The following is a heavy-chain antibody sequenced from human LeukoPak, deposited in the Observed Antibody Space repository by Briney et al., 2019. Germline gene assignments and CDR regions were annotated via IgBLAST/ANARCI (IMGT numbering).Heavy chain of an antibody. D-gene: IGHD3-10*01. J-gene: IGHJ4*02. CDR3: VGLLLWFGELLGPFDY. V-gene: IGHV4-34*01. CDR1: GGSFSGYY. CDR2: INHSGST. Sequence: PSETLSLTCAVYGGSFSGYYWSWIRQPPGKGLEWIGEINHSGSTNYNPSLKSRVTISVDTSKNQFSLKLSSVTAADTAVYYCVGLLLWFGELLGPFDYWGQGTLVTVSS.